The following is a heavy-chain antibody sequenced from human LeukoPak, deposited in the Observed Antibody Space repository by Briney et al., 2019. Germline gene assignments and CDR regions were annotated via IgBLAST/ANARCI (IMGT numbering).Heavy chain of an antibody. D-gene: IGHD3-10*01. CDR2: MNPKSGNT. V-gene: IGHV1-8*01. CDR1: GYTFTCYH. Sequence: ASVKVSCKASGYTFTCYHNNWVRQASVEVLEWMGWMNPKSGNTGYAQKFQGRVTMTRSSSISTAYMELSSLRSEDTAVYYCARTDGDLDYWGQGTLVTVSS. J-gene: IGHJ4*02. CDR3: ARTDGDLDY.